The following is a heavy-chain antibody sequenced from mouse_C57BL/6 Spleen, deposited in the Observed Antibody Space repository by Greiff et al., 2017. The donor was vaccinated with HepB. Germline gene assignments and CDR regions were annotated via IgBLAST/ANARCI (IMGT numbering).Heavy chain of an antibody. CDR2: INPSNGGT. D-gene: IGHD2-3*01. V-gene: IGHV1-53*01. CDR3: ARWHYDGYYVGFAY. Sequence: QVHVKQPGTELVKPGASVKLSCKASGYTFTSYWMHWVKQRPGQGLEWIGNINPSNGGTNYNEKFKSKATLTVDKSSSTAYMQLSSLTSEDSAVYYCARWHYDGYYVGFAYWGQGTLVTVSA. CDR1: GYTFTSYW. J-gene: IGHJ3*01.